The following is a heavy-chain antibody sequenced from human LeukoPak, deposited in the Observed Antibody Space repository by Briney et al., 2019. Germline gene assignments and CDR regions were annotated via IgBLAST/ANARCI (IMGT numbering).Heavy chain of an antibody. CDR1: GGSFSGYY. Sequence: SETLSLTCAVYGGSFSGYYWSWIRQPPGKGLEWIGEINHSGSTNYNPSLKSRVTISVDTSKNQFSLKLSSVTAADTAVYYCARGTYYYGSGSYCFDYWGQGTLVTVSS. CDR2: INHSGST. J-gene: IGHJ4*02. D-gene: IGHD3-10*01. CDR3: ARGTYYYGSGSYCFDY. V-gene: IGHV4-34*01.